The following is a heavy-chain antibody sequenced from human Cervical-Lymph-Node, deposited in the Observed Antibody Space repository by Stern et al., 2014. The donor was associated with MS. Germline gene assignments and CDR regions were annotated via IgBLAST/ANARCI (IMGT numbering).Heavy chain of an antibody. Sequence: EVQLVESGGGLVQPGGSLRLSCAASGFTFSRYWMHWVRQAPGKGLVWVSRINYDGSSIAYAVSVKGRFTISRDNAKNMLYLQMSSLGAEDTAVYHCARAYAGNRNFDYWGQGALVTVSS. D-gene: IGHD4-23*01. J-gene: IGHJ4*02. CDR2: INYDGSSI. V-gene: IGHV3-74*02. CDR1: GFTFSRYW. CDR3: ARAYAGNRNFDY.